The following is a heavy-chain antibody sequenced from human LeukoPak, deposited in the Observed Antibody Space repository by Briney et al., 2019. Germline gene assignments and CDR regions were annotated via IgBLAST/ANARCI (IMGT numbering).Heavy chain of an antibody. D-gene: IGHD2-2*02. Sequence: SETLSLTCTVSGGSISSSSYYWGWIRQPPGKGLEWIGSIYYSGSTYYNPSLKSRVTISVDTSKNQFSLKLSSVTAADTAVYYCARQPLGYCSSTSCYNGGIDIWGQGTMVTVSS. CDR2: IYYSGST. J-gene: IGHJ3*02. CDR3: ARQPLGYCSSTSCYNGGIDI. CDR1: GGSISSSSYY. V-gene: IGHV4-39*01.